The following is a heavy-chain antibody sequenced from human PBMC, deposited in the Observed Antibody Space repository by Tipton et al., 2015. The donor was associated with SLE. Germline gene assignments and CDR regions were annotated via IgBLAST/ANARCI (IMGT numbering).Heavy chain of an antibody. Sequence: TLSLTCAVYGGSFSGYYWSWIRQPPGKGLEWIGYIYYSGSTNYNPSLKSRVTISVDTSKNQFSLKLSSVTAADTAVYYCARVMYSSSWYGGAFDIWGQGTMVTVSS. V-gene: IGHV4-59*01. CDR1: GGSFSGYY. CDR2: IYYSGST. D-gene: IGHD6-13*01. J-gene: IGHJ3*02. CDR3: ARVMYSSSWYGGAFDI.